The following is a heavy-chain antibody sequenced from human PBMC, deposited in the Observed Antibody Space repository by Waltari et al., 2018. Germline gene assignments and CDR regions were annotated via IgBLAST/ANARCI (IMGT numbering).Heavy chain of an antibody. CDR1: GGTFSSYA. J-gene: IGHJ1*01. D-gene: IGHD5-12*01. Sequence: QVQLVQSGAEVKKPGSSVKVSCKASGGTFSSYAISWVRQAPGQGLEWMGGIIHIVGTANYAQKCQGRVTITTDESTSTAYMELSSVRSEDTSVYYCARDRNSRDGYNPFQHWGQGTLVTVSS. CDR3: ARDRNSRDGYNPFQH. CDR2: IIHIVGTA. V-gene: IGHV1-69*05.